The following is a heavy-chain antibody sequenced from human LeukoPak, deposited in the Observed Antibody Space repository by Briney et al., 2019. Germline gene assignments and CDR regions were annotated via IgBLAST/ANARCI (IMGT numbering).Heavy chain of an antibody. J-gene: IGHJ4*02. CDR2: IIPIFGTA. CDR3: ASSVDYGDYVGFDY. D-gene: IGHD4-17*01. Sequence: SVKVSCRASGGTFSSYAISWVRQAPGQGLEWMGGIIPIFGTANYAQKFQGRVTITADESTSTAYMELSSLRSEDTAVYYCASSVDYGDYVGFDYWGQGTLVTVSS. V-gene: IGHV1-69*01. CDR1: GGTFSSYA.